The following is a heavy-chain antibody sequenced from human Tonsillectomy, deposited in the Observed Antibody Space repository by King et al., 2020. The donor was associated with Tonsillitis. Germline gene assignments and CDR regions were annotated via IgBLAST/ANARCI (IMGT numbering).Heavy chain of an antibody. CDR3: ARPRIAVAGHQYYYYMDG. CDR2: IYSGGST. D-gene: IGHD6-19*01. CDR1: GFTVSSNY. V-gene: IGHV3-53*04. J-gene: IGHJ6*03. Sequence: VQLVESGGGLVQPGGSLRLSCAASGFTVSSNYMSWVRQAPGKGLEWVSVIYSGGSTYYADSVKGRFTISRHNSKNTLYLQMNSLRAEDTAVYYCARPRIAVAGHQYYYYMDGWGKGTTVTVSS.